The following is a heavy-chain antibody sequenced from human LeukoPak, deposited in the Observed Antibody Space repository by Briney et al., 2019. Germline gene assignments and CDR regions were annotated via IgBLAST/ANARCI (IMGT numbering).Heavy chain of an antibody. CDR2: IYHSGST. D-gene: IGHD3-16*01. V-gene: IGHV4-30-2*01. J-gene: IGHJ4*02. CDR3: ARVAPGGPDY. CDR1: GGSISSGGYY. Sequence: SQTLSLTCTVSGGSISSGGYYWSWIRQPPGKGLEWIGYIYHSGSTYYNPSLKSRVTISVDRSKNQFSLKLSSVTAADTAVYYCARVAPGGPDYWGQGTLVTVSS.